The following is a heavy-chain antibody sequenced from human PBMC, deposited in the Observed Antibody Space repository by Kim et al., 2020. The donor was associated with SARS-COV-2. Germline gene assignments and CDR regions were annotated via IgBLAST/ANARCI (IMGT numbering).Heavy chain of an antibody. D-gene: IGHD6-19*01. J-gene: IGHJ3*02. CDR3: ARALVAGTGDAFDI. V-gene: IGHV4-59*01. Sequence: NPSLKSRVTISVDTSKNQFSLKLSSVTAADTAVYYCARALVAGTGDAFDIWGQGTMVTVSS.